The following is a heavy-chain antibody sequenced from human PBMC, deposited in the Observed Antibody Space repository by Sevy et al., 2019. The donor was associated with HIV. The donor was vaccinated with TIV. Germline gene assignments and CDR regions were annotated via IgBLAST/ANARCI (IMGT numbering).Heavy chain of an antibody. V-gene: IGHV3-48*01. CDR3: ARSYCSSTSGYYYYGMDV. D-gene: IGHD2-2*01. J-gene: IGHJ6*02. CDR2: ISSRTSTI. Sequence: GGSLRLSCAASGFTFSSYSMNWVRQAPGKGLEWVSYISSRTSTIFYADSVKGRFTISRDNAKNSLYLQMTSLRAEETAVYYCARSYCSSTSGYYYYGMDVWGQGTTVTVSS. CDR1: GFTFSSYS.